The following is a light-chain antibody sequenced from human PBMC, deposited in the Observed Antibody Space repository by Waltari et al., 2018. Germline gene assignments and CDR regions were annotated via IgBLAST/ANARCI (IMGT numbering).Light chain of an antibody. V-gene: IGKV1-33*01. J-gene: IGKJ2*01. Sequence: DIQMTQSPSSLSASVGDRVTITCQASQDISNYLNWYQQKPGKAPKLLIYDASNLETGVPSRFSGSGSGTDFTFTISSLQPEDIATYYCQQYDNLPYTFG. CDR2: DAS. CDR1: QDISNY. CDR3: QQYDNLPYT.